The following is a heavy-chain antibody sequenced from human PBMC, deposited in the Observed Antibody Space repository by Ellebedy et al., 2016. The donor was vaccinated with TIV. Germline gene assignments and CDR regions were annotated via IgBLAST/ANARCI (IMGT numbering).Heavy chain of an antibody. CDR2: VSFDGSTK. Sequence: GGSLRLXXAASGFTFSRYAMHWVRQAPGKGLEWGATVSFDGSTKYYADSVKGRFAISRDNSKKTLYLQMNSLRAEDTAVYYCARRGPAAAPYYMDVWGKGTTVIVSS. CDR3: ARRGPAAAPYYMDV. CDR1: GFTFSRYA. J-gene: IGHJ6*03. D-gene: IGHD6-13*01. V-gene: IGHV3-30*09.